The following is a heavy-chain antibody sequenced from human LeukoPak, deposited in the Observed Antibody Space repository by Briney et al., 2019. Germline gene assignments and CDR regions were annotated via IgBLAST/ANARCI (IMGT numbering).Heavy chain of an antibody. CDR1: GGSISSSSYY. J-gene: IGHJ4*02. Sequence: SETLSLTCTVSGGSISSSSYYWGWIRQPPGKGLEWIGSIYHSGSTYYNPSLKSRVTISVDTFKNQFSLKLSSVTAADTAVYYCARARGMIHQHTDYWGQGTLVTVSS. D-gene: IGHD3-22*01. CDR2: IYHSGST. CDR3: ARARGMIHQHTDY. V-gene: IGHV4-39*07.